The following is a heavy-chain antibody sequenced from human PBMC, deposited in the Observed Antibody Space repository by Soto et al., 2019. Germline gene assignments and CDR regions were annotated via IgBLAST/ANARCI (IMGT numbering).Heavy chain of an antibody. Sequence: TLSLTCTVSGGSISSYYWSWIRQPPGKGLEWIGYIYYSGSTNYNPSLKSRVTISVDTSKNQFSLKLSSVTAADTAVYYCARDARRTPIYYGSGSYYTENYYYYYGMDVWGQGTTVTVSS. V-gene: IGHV4-59*01. CDR1: GGSISSYY. CDR2: IYYSGST. CDR3: ARDARRTPIYYGSGSYYTENYYYYYGMDV. D-gene: IGHD3-10*01. J-gene: IGHJ6*02.